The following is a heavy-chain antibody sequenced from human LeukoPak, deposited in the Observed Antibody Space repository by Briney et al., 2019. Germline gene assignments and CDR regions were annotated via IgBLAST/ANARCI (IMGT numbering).Heavy chain of an antibody. CDR3: ARGYRYCTNGVCPNWFDP. CDR1: GGSISSHY. D-gene: IGHD2-8*01. J-gene: IGHJ5*02. V-gene: IGHV4-34*01. CDR2: INHSGST. Sequence: SETLSLTCTVSGGSISSHYWSWIRQPPGKGLEWIGEINHSGSTNYNPSLKSRVTISVDTSKNQFSLKLSSVTAADTAVYYCARGYRYCTNGVCPNWFDPWGQGTLVTVSS.